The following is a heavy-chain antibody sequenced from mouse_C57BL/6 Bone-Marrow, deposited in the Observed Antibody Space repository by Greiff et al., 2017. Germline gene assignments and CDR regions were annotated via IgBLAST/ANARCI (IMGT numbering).Heavy chain of an antibody. V-gene: IGHV1-15*01. D-gene: IGHD1-1*01. CDR1: GYKFNDYE. Sequence: VQLQQSGAELVRPGASVTLSCQASGYKFNDYEMHWVKQTPVHGLEWIGSIEPDTGGRAYNQKFKGKAILTADKSSSTAYMELRSLTSEDSAVYYGTRRCPTTTSEAMDYWGQGASVTVSS. J-gene: IGHJ4*01. CDR3: TRRCPTTTSEAMDY. CDR2: IEPDTGGR.